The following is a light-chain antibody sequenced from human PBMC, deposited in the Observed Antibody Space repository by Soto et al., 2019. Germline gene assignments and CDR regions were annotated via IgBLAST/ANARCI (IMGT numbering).Light chain of an antibody. CDR2: GAS. V-gene: IGKV3-15*01. CDR3: QQYNNWPQNT. J-gene: IGKJ2*01. Sequence: EIVMTQSPATLSVSPGERATLSCRASQSVSSNLAWYQQKPGQAPRLLIYGASTRATGIPARFSGSGSGKEFTLTISSLHSEDFAVYDCQQYNNWPQNTFGQGTKLEI. CDR1: QSVSSN.